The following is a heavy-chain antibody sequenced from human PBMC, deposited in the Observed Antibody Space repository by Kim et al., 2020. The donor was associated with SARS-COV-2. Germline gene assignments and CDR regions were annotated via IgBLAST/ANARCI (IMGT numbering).Heavy chain of an antibody. CDR1: GYDFSGYY. CDR3: ATLVALHSGIWLDP. D-gene: IGHD5-12*01. V-gene: IGHV1-2*06. J-gene: IGHJ5*02. CDR2: INPKTGDA. Sequence: ASVKVSCKADGYDFSGYYMHWVRQTPGQGLEWVGRINPKTGDADYAQKYQDRVVMTRDTSISTAYMELSRLRSDDTAIYYCATLVALHSGIWLDPWGQGTLVSVSS.